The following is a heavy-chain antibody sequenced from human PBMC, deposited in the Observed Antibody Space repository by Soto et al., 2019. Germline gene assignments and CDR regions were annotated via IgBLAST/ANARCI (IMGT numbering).Heavy chain of an antibody. V-gene: IGHV3-74*01. J-gene: IGHJ4*02. D-gene: IGHD5-12*01. CDR2: INPDGSDS. CDR3: TGGGGPEIAATSGSH. CDR1: GFTFTRYW. Sequence: EVQLVESGGTVVQPGGSLRLSCAASGFTFTRYWIHWVRQSPGTGLVWVSRINPDGSDSSYADSVRGRFTISRDNAKDTVYLQMNNMRAEDTALYYCTGGGGPEIAATSGSHWGQGTLVTVSS.